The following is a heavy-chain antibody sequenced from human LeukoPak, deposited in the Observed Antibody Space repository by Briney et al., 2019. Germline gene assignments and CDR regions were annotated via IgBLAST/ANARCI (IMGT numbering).Heavy chain of an antibody. Sequence: SETLSLTCTVSGGSISSYYWSWIRQPPGKGLEWIGYIYYSGSTNYNPSRKSRVTISVDTSKNQFSLQLSSVTAADTAVYYCARDKGGSYEFDYWGQGTLVTVSS. CDR1: GGSISSYY. V-gene: IGHV4-59*01. CDR2: IYYSGST. D-gene: IGHD1-26*01. J-gene: IGHJ4*02. CDR3: ARDKGGSYEFDY.